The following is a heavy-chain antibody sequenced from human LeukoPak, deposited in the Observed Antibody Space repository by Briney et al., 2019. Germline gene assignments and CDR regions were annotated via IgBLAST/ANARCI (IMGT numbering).Heavy chain of an antibody. Sequence: KPSETLSLTCAVYGGSFSGYYLSWIRQPPGKGLEWIGEINRSGSTNYNPSLKSRVTISVDTSKNQFSLKLSSVTAADTAVYYCARYLNYDFWSGKTPDAFDIWGQGTMVTVSS. CDR3: ARYLNYDFWSGKTPDAFDI. D-gene: IGHD3-3*01. CDR1: GGSFSGYY. CDR2: INRSGST. J-gene: IGHJ3*02. V-gene: IGHV4-34*01.